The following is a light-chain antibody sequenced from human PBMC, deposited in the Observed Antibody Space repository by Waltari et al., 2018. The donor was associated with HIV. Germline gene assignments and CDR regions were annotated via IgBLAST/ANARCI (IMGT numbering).Light chain of an antibody. J-gene: IGLJ2*01. CDR3: YSLDSSGNQGV. CDR1: ALPKEY. V-gene: IGLV3-10*01. CDR2: EDK. Sequence: SYELTQPPSVSVSPGQTARSTCSGDALPKEYTYWYQQKSGQAPVLIIYEDKERPSGMHERFSGYSSGTMANLTISGAQVEDEADYDCYSLDSSGNQGVFGGGTKVTVL.